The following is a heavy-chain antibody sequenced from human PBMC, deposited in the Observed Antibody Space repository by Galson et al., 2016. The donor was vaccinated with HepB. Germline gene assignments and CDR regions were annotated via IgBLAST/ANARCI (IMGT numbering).Heavy chain of an antibody. CDR2: IGSKTYGGTT. CDR1: GFTFGDYG. D-gene: IGHD2-2*01. CDR3: TRDSSNSLYLAWFDP. V-gene: IGHV3-49*03. Sequence: SLRLSCAASGFTFGDYGVTRFRQAPGKGLEWVGFIGSKTYGGTTEYAASVRGRFTLSRDDSKSIAYLQMSSLKTEDTAVYYCTRDSSNSLYLAWFDPWGQGTLVIVSS. J-gene: IGHJ5*02.